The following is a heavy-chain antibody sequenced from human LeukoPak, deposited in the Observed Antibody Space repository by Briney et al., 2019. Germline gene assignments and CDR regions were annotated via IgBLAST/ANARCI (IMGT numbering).Heavy chain of an antibody. D-gene: IGHD3-16*01. Sequence: LSLTCAVSGGSISSGGYSWSWARQAPGKGLEWVSAISGNGDITYYTDSVKGRFTISRDNSKNTLYLQMNSLRAEDTAVYYCAKVTGGDMITYGGLDYWGQGTLVTVSS. CDR1: GGSISSGGYS. J-gene: IGHJ4*02. V-gene: IGHV3-23*01. CDR2: ISGNGDIT. CDR3: AKVTGGDMITYGGLDY.